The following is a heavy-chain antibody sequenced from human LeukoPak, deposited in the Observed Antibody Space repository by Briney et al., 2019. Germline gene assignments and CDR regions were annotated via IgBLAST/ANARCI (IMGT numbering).Heavy chain of an antibody. CDR1: SDSISGYS. Sequence: PSETLSLTCTVSSDSISGYSWNWIRQPAGKGLEWIGRMDTGGNTNFIPSLKSRLTMSADTSKNQLSLKPTSVTAADTAVYYCAKERRHFYRESTGFYPTGFYVDNWGRGILVTVSS. CDR3: AKERRHFYRESTGFYPTGFYVDN. D-gene: IGHD3-9*01. V-gene: IGHV4-4*07. CDR2: MDTGGNT. J-gene: IGHJ4*02.